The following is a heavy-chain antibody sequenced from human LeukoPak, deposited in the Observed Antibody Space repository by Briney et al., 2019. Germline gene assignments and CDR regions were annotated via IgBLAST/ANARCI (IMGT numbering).Heavy chain of an antibody. Sequence: PGGSLRLSCAASGFTFSSYVMHWVRQAPGKGLEWVAVISYDGSNKYYADSVKGRFTISRDNSKNTLYLQMNSLRAEDTAVYYCAKDRYGSGSYLCYFDYWGQGTLVTVSS. CDR1: GFTFSSYV. D-gene: IGHD3-10*01. J-gene: IGHJ4*02. CDR2: ISYDGSNK. CDR3: AKDRYGSGSYLCYFDY. V-gene: IGHV3-30*18.